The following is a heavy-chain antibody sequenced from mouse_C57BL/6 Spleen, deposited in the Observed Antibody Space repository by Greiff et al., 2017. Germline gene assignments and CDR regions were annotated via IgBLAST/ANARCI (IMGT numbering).Heavy chain of an antibody. Sequence: VKLQQSGTELVKPGASVKLSCKASGYTFTSYWMHWVKQRPGQGLEWIGNINPSNGGTNYNEKFKSKATLTANKSSSTAYMQLSSLTSEDSAVYYCARGINNCYYDYFDYWGQGTTLTVSS. CDR1: GYTFTSYW. CDR3: ARGINNCYYDYFDY. CDR2: INPSNGGT. J-gene: IGHJ2*01. D-gene: IGHD1-1*01. V-gene: IGHV1-53*01.